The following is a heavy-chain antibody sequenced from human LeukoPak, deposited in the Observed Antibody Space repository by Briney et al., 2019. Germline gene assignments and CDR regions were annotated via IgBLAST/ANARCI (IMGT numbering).Heavy chain of an antibody. CDR2: ISSSSSYI. CDR1: GFTISSYS. V-gene: IGHV3-21*01. CDR3: ARDYDSSSWYEGSWFDP. D-gene: IGHD6-13*01. Sequence: PGGSLRLSCAASGFTISSYSMNGVRQAPGKGLEWVSSISSSSSYIYYADSVKGRFTISRDNAKNSLYLQMNSLRAEDTAVYYCARDYDSSSWYEGSWFDPWGQGTLVTVSS. J-gene: IGHJ5*02.